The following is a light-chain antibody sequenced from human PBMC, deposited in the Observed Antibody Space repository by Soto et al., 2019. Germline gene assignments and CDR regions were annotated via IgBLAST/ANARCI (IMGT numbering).Light chain of an antibody. J-gene: IGLJ1*01. Sequence: QSALTQPASVSGSPGQSITISFTGTSSDVGGYNYVSWYQQHPGKAPTVMIYEVSNRPSGVSNRFSGSKSGTTASLTISGLQAEDDADYYCSSHTSSSTLYVFGTGTKLTVL. V-gene: IGLV2-14*01. CDR1: SSDVGGYNY. CDR2: EVS. CDR3: SSHTSSSTLYV.